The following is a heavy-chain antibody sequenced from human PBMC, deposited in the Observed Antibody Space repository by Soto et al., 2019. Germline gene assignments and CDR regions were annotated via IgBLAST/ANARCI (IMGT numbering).Heavy chain of an antibody. CDR3: ATPGVAVAGYYYYGMDV. Sequence: ASVKVSCKASGGTFSSYAISWVRQAPGQGLEWMGGIIPIFGTANYAQKFQGRVTITADKSTSTAYMELSSLRSEDTAVYYCATPGVAVAGYYYYGMDVWGQGTTVTAP. J-gene: IGHJ6*02. V-gene: IGHV1-69*06. D-gene: IGHD6-19*01. CDR2: IIPIFGTA. CDR1: GGTFSSYA.